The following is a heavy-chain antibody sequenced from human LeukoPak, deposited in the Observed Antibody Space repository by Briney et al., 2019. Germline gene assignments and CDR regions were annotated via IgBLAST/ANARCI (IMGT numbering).Heavy chain of an antibody. V-gene: IGHV4-31*03. CDR2: IYYSGST. J-gene: IGHJ6*02. CDR1: GGSISSGGYY. D-gene: IGHD2-2*02. CDR3: ARANIGYCSSTSCYSAYYYGMDV. Sequence: PSQTRSLTCTVSGGSISSGGYYWSWIRQHPGKGLEWIGYIYYSGSTYYNPSLKSRVTISVDTSKNQFSLKLSSVTAADTAVYYCARANIGYCSSTSCYSAYYYGMDVWGQGATVTVSS.